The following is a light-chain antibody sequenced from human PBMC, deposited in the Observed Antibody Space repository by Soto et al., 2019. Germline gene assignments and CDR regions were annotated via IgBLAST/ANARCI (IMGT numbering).Light chain of an antibody. V-gene: IGLV2-14*01. CDR2: QVT. CDR1: SNDITLYNY. CDR3: SSYTSSINYV. J-gene: IGLJ1*01. Sequence: QSALTQPTSVSGSPGQSITISCTGTSNDITLYNYVSWYQQYPGKAPKLIIYQVTNRPSGVSTRFSGSKSGNTASLTISGLQAEDEADYYCSSYTSSINYVFGTGTQLTVL.